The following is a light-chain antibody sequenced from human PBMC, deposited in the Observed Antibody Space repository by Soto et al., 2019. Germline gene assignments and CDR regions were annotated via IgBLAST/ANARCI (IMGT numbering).Light chain of an antibody. V-gene: IGLV2-14*01. J-gene: IGLJ1*01. CDR3: SSYTNIKTRACV. CDR1: SGDIGSYNR. Sequence: QSALTQPASVSGSPGQSITISCTGTSGDIGSYNRVSWYQQHPGKAPKLIIYEVTDRPSGVSNRFSGSKSGNTASLTISGLQAGDGAEYYCSSYTNIKTRACVFGTGTKLTVL. CDR2: EVT.